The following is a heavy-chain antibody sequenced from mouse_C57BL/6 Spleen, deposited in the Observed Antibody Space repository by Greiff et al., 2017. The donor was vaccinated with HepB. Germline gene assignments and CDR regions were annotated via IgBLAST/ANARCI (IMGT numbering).Heavy chain of an antibody. CDR1: GFNIKDDY. V-gene: IGHV14-4*01. J-gene: IGHJ2*01. CDR2: IDPENGDT. Sequence: EVQLQQSGAELVRPGASVKLSCTASGFNIKDDYMHWVKQRPEQGLEWIGWIDPENGDTEYASKFQGKATITEATSSNTAYLQLSSLTSEDTAVYYCTRFYYGSSYTYWGQGTTLTVSS. CDR3: TRFYYGSSYTY. D-gene: IGHD1-1*01.